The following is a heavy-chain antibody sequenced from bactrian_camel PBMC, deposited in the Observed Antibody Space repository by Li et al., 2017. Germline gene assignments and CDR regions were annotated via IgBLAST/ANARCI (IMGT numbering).Heavy chain of an antibody. Sequence: QLVESGGGSVQPGGSLRLSCAASGFTFGNYWMYWVRQAPGKGLEWVSSINGGGTMTYYSDSVKARFAISRDNAENTVYLQMNSLKPEDTAVYYYVSLVGRPLVHQGTQVTVS. J-gene: IGHJ4*01. CDR2: INGGGTMT. D-gene: IGHD2*01. V-gene: IGHV3S25*01. CDR1: GFTFGNYW.